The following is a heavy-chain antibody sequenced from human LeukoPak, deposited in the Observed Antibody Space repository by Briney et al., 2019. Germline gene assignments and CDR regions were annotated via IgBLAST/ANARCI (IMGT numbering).Heavy chain of an antibody. CDR3: AKKKQLGTGDAFDI. CDR1: GFTFSGYA. J-gene: IGHJ3*02. Sequence: PGRSLRLSCAASGFTFSGYAMHWVRQAPGKGLEWGAVISNDGSNKNYADAVKGRFTISRDNSNNTLYLQMDSLRAEDTAVYYCAKKKQLGTGDAFDIWGQGTMVTVSS. CDR2: ISNDGSNK. V-gene: IGHV3-30*04. D-gene: IGHD5-18*01.